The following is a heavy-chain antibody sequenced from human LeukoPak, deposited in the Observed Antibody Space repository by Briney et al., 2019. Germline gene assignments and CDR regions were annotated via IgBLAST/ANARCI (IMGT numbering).Heavy chain of an antibody. J-gene: IGHJ4*02. D-gene: IGHD3-10*01. Sequence: SGTLSLTCAVSGGSISSSNGWSGVRQPPGKGREGSGEIYHSGRTNYNPSLKSRVTISVDKSKNQFSLKLSSVTAADTAVYYCARVVRGVQYYFDYWGQGTLVTVSS. CDR2: IYHSGRT. V-gene: IGHV4-4*02. CDR1: GGSISSSNG. CDR3: ARVVRGVQYYFDY.